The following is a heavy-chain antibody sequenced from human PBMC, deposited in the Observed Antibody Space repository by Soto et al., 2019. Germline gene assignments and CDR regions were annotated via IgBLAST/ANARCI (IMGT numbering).Heavy chain of an antibody. D-gene: IGHD4-17*01. CDR1: GGTFSSYA. J-gene: IGHJ4*02. Sequence: QVQLVQSGAEVKKPGSSVKVSCKASGGTFSSYAISWVRQAPGQGLEWMGGIIPIFGTANYAQKFQGRVTITADESTSTAYMELSSLRSEDTAVYYCARDGKNYGDYVKPETYFDYWVQGTLVTVSS. CDR2: IIPIFGTA. V-gene: IGHV1-69*01. CDR3: ARDGKNYGDYVKPETYFDY.